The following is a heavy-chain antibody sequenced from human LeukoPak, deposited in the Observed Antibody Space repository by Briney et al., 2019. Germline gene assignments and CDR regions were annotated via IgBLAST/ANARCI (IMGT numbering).Heavy chain of an antibody. CDR3: ARDLGVAPRQYSSTWHGEHY. CDR1: GFTFSSYN. CDR2: ISSSSSNI. J-gene: IGHJ4*02. D-gene: IGHD6-13*01. Sequence: PGGSLRLSCAASGFTFSSYNMNWVSQAPGKGLEWVSSISSSSSNIYYADSVKGRFTISRDNAKKSLYLQMNRLRDEDTAVYYCARDLGVAPRQYSSTWHGEHYWGQGTLVTVSS. V-gene: IGHV3-21*01.